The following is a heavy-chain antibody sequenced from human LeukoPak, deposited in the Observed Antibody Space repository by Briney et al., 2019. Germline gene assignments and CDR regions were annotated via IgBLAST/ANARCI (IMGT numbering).Heavy chain of an antibody. CDR2: VIAIFGTA. Sequence: SSVTVSCLASVGTFSSYAMSWVRQAPGQGLEWLGGVIAIFGTAKYAQKFEGRVTITADGSTGTAYMELSSLRSEDTAVYYCERAVEVWDIVVVSMDVWGQGTTVTVSS. J-gene: IGHJ6*02. D-gene: IGHD2-2*01. CDR3: ERAVEVWDIVVVSMDV. CDR1: VGTFSSYA. V-gene: IGHV1-69*13.